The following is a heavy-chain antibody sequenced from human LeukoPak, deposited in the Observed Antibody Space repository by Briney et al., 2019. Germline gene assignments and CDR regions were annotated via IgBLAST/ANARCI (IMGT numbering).Heavy chain of an antibody. CDR1: GGSISSHY. J-gene: IGHJ4*02. CDR2: IYYSGST. CDR3: ARLAVAGPYFDY. D-gene: IGHD6-19*01. V-gene: IGHV4-59*11. Sequence: SETLSLTCTVSGGSISSHYWSWIRQPPGKGLEWIGYIYYSGSTNYNLSLKSRVTISVDTSKNQFSLKLSSVTAADTAVYYCARLAVAGPYFDYWGQGTLVTVSS.